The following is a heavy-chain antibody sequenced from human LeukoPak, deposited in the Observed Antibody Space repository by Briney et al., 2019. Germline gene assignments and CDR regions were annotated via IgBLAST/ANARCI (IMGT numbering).Heavy chain of an antibody. D-gene: IGHD3-22*01. J-gene: IGHJ4*01. CDR3: ARDFDRTGG. V-gene: IGHV3-74*01. CDR1: GFTFSGYW. Sequence: GGSLRLSCAASGFTFSGYWMHWVRQAPGKGPVWVSRINSDGSITRYADSVRGRFTISRDNAKNTLYLQMNSLRAEDTAVYYCARDFDRTGGWGQGTLVTVSS. CDR2: INSDGSIT.